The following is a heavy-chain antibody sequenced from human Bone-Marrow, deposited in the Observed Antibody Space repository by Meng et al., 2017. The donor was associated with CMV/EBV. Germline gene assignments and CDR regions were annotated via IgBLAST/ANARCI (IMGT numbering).Heavy chain of an antibody. Sequence: SCKASGYTFTGYYMHWVRQAPGKGLEWVAFIRYDGSNKYYADSVKGRFTISRDNSKNTLYLQMNSLRAEDTAVYYCAKDGRVFVKDWGQGTLVTVSS. CDR1: GYTFTGYY. CDR3: AKDGRVFVKD. V-gene: IGHV3-30*02. J-gene: IGHJ4*02. D-gene: IGHD3-16*02. CDR2: IRYDGSNK.